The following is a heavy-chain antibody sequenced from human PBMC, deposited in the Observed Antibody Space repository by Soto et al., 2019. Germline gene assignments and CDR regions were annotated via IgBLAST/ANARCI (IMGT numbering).Heavy chain of an antibody. Sequence: SETLSLTCTVSGGSISSSSYYWGWIRQPPGKGLEWIGSIYYSGSTYYNPSLKSRVTISVDTSKNQFSLKLSSVTAADTAVYYCARHLGEQPYYFDYWGQGTLVTVSS. CDR2: IYYSGST. CDR1: GGSISSSSYY. V-gene: IGHV4-39*01. CDR3: ARHLGEQPYYFDY. J-gene: IGHJ4*02. D-gene: IGHD3-16*01.